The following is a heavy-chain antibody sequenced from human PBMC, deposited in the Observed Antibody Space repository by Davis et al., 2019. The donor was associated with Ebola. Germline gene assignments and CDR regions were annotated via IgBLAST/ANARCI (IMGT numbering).Heavy chain of an antibody. CDR1: GGSFSGYY. V-gene: IGHV4-34*01. CDR2: INHSGST. CDR3: ARGRILTGYSNP. Sequence: SETLSLTCAVYGGSFSGYYWSWIRQPPGKGLEWIGDINHSGSTNYNPSLKSRVTISVDTSKNQFSLKLSSVTAADTAVYYCARGRILTGYSNPWGQGTLVTVSS. J-gene: IGHJ5*02. D-gene: IGHD3-9*01.